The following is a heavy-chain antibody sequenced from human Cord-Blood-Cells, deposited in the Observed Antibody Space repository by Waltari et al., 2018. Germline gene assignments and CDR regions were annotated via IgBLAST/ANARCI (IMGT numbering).Heavy chain of an antibody. D-gene: IGHD1-7*01. Sequence: QVQLVQSGAEVKKPGASVKVSCKVSGYTLTELSMHWVRQAPGKGLEWMGGCDAKDGETIDAQNFQGRVTITEDTSTDTAYMELSSLRSEDTAVYYCATSLTGTTKGDAVDIWGQGTMVTVSS. CDR1: GYTLTELS. V-gene: IGHV1-24*01. J-gene: IGHJ3*02. CDR3: ATSLTGTTKGDAVDI. CDR2: CDAKDGET.